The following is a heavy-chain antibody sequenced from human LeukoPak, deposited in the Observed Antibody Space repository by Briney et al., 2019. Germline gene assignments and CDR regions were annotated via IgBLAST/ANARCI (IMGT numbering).Heavy chain of an antibody. D-gene: IGHD3-3*01. CDR1: GGSISSSSYY. V-gene: IGHV4-39*01. Sequence: SETLSLTCTVSGGSISSSSYYWGWIRQPPGKGLEWIGSIYYSGSTYYNPSLKSRVTISVDTSKNQFSLKLSSVTAADTAVYYCARGIFGVAELLPFDYWGQGTLVTVSS. J-gene: IGHJ4*02. CDR3: ARGIFGVAELLPFDY. CDR2: IYYSGST.